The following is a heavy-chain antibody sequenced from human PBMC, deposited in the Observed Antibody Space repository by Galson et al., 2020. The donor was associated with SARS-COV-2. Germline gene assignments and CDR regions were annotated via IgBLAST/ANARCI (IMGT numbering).Heavy chain of an antibody. D-gene: IGHD3-10*01. CDR1: GSIFSSYA. J-gene: IGHJ3*02. Sequence: GGSLRLSCVASGSIFSSYAMNWVRQAPGKGLEWVSIISGSGGDTYYADSVKGRFTISRDNSKNTLYLQINSLRAEDTAVYYCAHLPGEGSDFDIWGRGTMVTVSS. CDR3: AHLPGEGSDFDI. CDR2: ISGSGGDT. V-gene: IGHV3-23*01.